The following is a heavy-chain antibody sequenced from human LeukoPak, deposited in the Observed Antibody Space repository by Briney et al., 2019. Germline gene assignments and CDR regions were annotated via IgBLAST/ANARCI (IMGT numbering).Heavy chain of an antibody. CDR3: ARDPNYYDNSGPYFDY. CDR1: GFSFSSYA. D-gene: IGHD3-22*01. V-gene: IGHV3-30-3*01. CDR2: ISYDGSNK. Sequence: GGSLRLSCAASGFSFSSYAMHWVSQAPGKGLEWVSVISYDGSNKYYADSVKGRFTISRDNSKNTLYLQMNSLRAEDTAVYYCARDPNYYDNSGPYFDYWGQGTLVTVSS. J-gene: IGHJ4*02.